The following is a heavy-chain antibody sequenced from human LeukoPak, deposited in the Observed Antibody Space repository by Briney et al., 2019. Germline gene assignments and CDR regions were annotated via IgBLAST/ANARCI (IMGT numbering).Heavy chain of an antibody. J-gene: IGHJ4*02. V-gene: IGHV3-23*01. Sequence: GGSLRLSCAASGFTFSSYAMSWVRQAPGKGLEWVSGISGSDGSTYYADSVRGRFTISRDNSKNTLYLQMNSLRAEDTAVYYCARAGSIRFDYWGQGTLVTVSS. D-gene: IGHD1-26*01. CDR1: GFTFSSYA. CDR3: ARAGSIRFDY. CDR2: ISGSDGST.